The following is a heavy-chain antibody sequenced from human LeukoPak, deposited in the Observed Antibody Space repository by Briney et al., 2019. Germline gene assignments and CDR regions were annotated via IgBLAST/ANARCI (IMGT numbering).Heavy chain of an antibody. CDR3: ARDRSSSRLNWFDP. CDR2: IIPIFGTA. V-gene: IGHV1-69*01. D-gene: IGHD6-13*01. CDR1: GGTFSSYA. J-gene: IGHJ5*02. Sequence: VASVKVSCKASGGTFSSYAISWVRQAPGQGLEWMGGIIPIFGTANYAQKFQGRVTITADESTSTAYMELSSLRSEDTAVYYCARDRSSSRLNWFDPWGQGTLVTVSS.